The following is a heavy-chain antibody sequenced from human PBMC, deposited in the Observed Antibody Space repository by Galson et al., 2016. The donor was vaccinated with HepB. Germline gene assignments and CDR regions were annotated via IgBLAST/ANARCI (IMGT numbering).Heavy chain of an antibody. J-gene: IGHJ4*02. V-gene: IGHV3-33*01. CDR3: ATQLHCGGDCPDPYYFDY. CDR1: EFTFSTYG. CDR2: IWHDGSNK. D-gene: IGHD2-21*02. Sequence: SLRLSCAASEFTFSTYGMHWVRQAPGKGLEWVALIWHDGSNKYYADSVKGRFTISRDNPKNTLYLQMNSLRAEDTAVYYCATQLHCGGDCPDPYYFDYWGQGTLATVSS.